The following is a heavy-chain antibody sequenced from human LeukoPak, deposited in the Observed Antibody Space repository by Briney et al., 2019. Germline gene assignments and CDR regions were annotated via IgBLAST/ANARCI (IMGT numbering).Heavy chain of an antibody. D-gene: IGHD3-22*01. CDR1: GFTFSSYG. CDR3: ARDSLTMIVGRQKRGLDY. Sequence: GGSLRLSCAASGFTFSSYGMHWVRQAPGKGLEWVAFIRYDGSNKYYADSVKGRFTISRGNAKNSLYLQMNSLRAEDTAVYYCARDSLTMIVGRQKRGLDYWGQGTLVTVSS. V-gene: IGHV3-30*02. CDR2: IRYDGSNK. J-gene: IGHJ4*02.